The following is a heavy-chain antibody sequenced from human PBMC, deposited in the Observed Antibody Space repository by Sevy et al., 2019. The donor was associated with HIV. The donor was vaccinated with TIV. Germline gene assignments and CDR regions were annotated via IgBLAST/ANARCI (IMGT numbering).Heavy chain of an antibody. CDR2: IKSKTDCGTT. V-gene: IGHV3-15*01. Sequence: GGSLRLSCAASGFTFSNAWMSWVRQAPGKGLEWVGRIKSKTDCGTTDYAAPVKGRFTISRDDSKNTLYLQMNSLKTEDTAVYYCTTTQIRWPLDYWGQGTLVTVSS. CDR3: TTTQIRWPLDY. J-gene: IGHJ4*02. CDR1: GFTFSNAW.